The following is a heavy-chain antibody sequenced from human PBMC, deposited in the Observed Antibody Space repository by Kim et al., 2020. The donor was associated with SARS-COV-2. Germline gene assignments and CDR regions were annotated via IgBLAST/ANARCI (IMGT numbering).Heavy chain of an antibody. D-gene: IGHD3-10*01. CDR1: GGSFSGYY. Sequence: SETLSLTCAVYGGSFSGYYWSWIRQPPGKGLEWIGEINHSGSTNYNPSLKSRVTISVDTSKNQFSLKLSSVTAADTAVYYCARGKGVLLWDIDEDYYYGMDVWGQGTTVTVSS. CDR3: ARGKGVLLWDIDEDYYYGMDV. V-gene: IGHV4-34*01. J-gene: IGHJ6*02. CDR2: INHSGST.